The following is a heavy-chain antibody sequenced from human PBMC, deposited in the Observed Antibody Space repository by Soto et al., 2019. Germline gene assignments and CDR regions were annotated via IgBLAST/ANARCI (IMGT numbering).Heavy chain of an antibody. CDR3: ARDVYGGYAYDY. Sequence: GGSLRPSCAASGFTFSSYTMNWVRQAPGKGLEWVSSISGTTSYIYYADSVKGRFTISRDNAKNSLYLQMNSLRVEDTAVYYCARDVYGGYAYDYWGQGTLVTVSS. CDR1: GFTFSSYT. V-gene: IGHV3-21*01. J-gene: IGHJ4*02. D-gene: IGHD5-12*01. CDR2: ISGTTSYI.